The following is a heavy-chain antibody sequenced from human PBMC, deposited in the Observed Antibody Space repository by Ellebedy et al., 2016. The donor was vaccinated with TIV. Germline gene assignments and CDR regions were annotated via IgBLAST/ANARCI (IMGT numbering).Heavy chain of an antibody. CDR1: GFTFSNYG. V-gene: IGHV3-30*02. Sequence: PGGSLRLSCATSGFTFSNYGMHWVRQAPGKGLEWVAFIRHDESNKYYTDAVTGRFTISRDNSKNTLYLQMTSLRAEDTAVYHCAKGDIGAAGTGYGMDVWGQGATVTVSS. CDR3: AKGDIGAAGTGYGMDV. D-gene: IGHD6-13*01. J-gene: IGHJ6*02. CDR2: IRHDESNK.